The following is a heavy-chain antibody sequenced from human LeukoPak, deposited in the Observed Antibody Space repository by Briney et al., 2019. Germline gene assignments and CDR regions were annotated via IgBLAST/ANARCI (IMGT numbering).Heavy chain of an antibody. D-gene: IGHD4-23*01. CDR2: ISASGGGT. CDR1: GFTFSSYA. CDR3: SKAVGWDLNSFDI. V-gene: IGHV3-23*01. J-gene: IGHJ3*02. Sequence: GGSLRLSCAASGFTFSSYAMSWVRQAPGKGLEWVSAISASGGGTYDADSVKGRFTISRANSKNTLYLQMNSLRAEDTAVNYCSKAVGWDLNSFDIWGQGKMVTVSS.